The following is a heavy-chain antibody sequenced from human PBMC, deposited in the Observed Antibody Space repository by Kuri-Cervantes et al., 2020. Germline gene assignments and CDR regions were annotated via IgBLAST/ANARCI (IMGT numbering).Heavy chain of an antibody. D-gene: IGHD2-15*01. V-gene: IGHV3-30*03. CDR2: ISYDGSNK. Sequence: GESLKISCAASGFTFSSYGMHWVRQAPGKGLEWVAVISYDGSNKYYADSVKGRFTISRDNSKNTLYLQMNSLRAEDTAVYYCARDLSGYGVVVAVTRDYYYGMDVWGQGTTVTVSS. CDR1: GFTFSSYG. CDR3: ARDLSGYGVVVAVTRDYYYGMDV. J-gene: IGHJ6*02.